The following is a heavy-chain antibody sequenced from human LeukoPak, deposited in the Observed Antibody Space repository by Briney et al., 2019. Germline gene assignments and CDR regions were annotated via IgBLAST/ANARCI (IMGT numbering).Heavy chain of an antibody. CDR2: IYYSGST. Sequence: PSETLSLTCTVSGGSISSGDYYWSWIRQPPGKGLEWIGYIYYSGSTYYNPSLKSRVTISVDTSKNQFSLKLSSVTAADTAVYYCARGRKWLVPNRSQAWFDPWGQGTLVTVSS. CDR3: ARGRKWLVPNRSQAWFDP. V-gene: IGHV4-30-4*01. D-gene: IGHD6-19*01. CDR1: GGSISSGDYY. J-gene: IGHJ5*02.